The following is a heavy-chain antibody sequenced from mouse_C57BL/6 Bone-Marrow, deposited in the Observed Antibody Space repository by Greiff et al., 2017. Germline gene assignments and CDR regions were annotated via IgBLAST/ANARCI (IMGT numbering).Heavy chain of an antibody. CDR2: ILPGSGST. V-gene: IGHV1-9*01. Sequence: QVQLQQSGAELMKPGASVKLSCKATGYTFTGYWIEWVKQRPGHGLEWIGEILPGSGSTNYNEKFKGKATFTADTSSNTAYMQLSSLTTEDSAIXYCARWRIYYYGSSYVWYFDVWGTGTTVTVSS. CDR3: ARWRIYYYGSSYVWYFDV. CDR1: GYTFTGYW. D-gene: IGHD1-1*01. J-gene: IGHJ1*03.